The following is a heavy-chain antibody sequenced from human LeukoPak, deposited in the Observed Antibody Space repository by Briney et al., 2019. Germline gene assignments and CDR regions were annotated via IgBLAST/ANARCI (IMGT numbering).Heavy chain of an antibody. Sequence: PGGSLRLSCAASGFTFSNYGMHWVRQAPGKGLEWVAFIRYDGSYKYYADSVKGRFTISRDYSQNTLLLQMNSLRAEDTTLYYCARGKTSDDIIEDAFDIWGQGTMVAVSS. V-gene: IGHV3-30*02. D-gene: IGHD3-9*01. J-gene: IGHJ3*02. CDR3: ARGKTSDDIIEDAFDI. CDR1: GFTFSNYG. CDR2: IRYDGSYK.